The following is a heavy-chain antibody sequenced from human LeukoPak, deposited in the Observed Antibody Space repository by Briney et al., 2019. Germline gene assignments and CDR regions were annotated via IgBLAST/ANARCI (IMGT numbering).Heavy chain of an antibody. Sequence: GGSLRLSCAASGFTFSSYEMNWVRQAPGKGLEWASYISSSGSTIYYADSVKGRFTISRDNAKNSLYLQMNSLRAEDTAVYYCARDPGIYGSGSYRAHYYYYGMDVWGKGTTVTVSS. CDR3: ARDPGIYGSGSYRAHYYYYGMDV. J-gene: IGHJ6*04. V-gene: IGHV3-48*03. CDR1: GFTFSSYE. CDR2: ISSSGSTI. D-gene: IGHD3-10*01.